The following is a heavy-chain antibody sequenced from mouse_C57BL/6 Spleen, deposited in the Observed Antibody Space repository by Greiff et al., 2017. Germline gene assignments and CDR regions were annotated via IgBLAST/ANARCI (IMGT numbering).Heavy chain of an antibody. V-gene: IGHV14-4*01. J-gene: IGHJ2*01. Sequence: VQLQQSGAELVRPGASVKLSCTASGFNIKDDYMHWVKQRPEQGLEWIGWIDPENGDTEYASKFQGKATITADPSSNTAYLQLSSLTSEDTAVYYCTVHYYGSSGVYFDYWGQGTTLTVSS. D-gene: IGHD1-1*01. CDR2: IDPENGDT. CDR1: GFNIKDDY. CDR3: TVHYYGSSGVYFDY.